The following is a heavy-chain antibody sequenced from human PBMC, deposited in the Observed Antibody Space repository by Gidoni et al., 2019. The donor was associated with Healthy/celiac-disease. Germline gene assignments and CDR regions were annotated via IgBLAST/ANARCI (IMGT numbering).Heavy chain of an antibody. J-gene: IGHJ4*02. CDR2: ISSSGGSK. CDR3: AKDKAGYQLYYFDY. CDR1: GSTFSRYA. Sequence: EVQLLESGGGLVQPGVSLRLSCAASGSTFSRYAMSWVRQAPGKGLWWVSAISSSGGSKYDAASVKGRFTISRENSKNTLYLQLNSLRAEDTAVYYCAKDKAGYQLYYFDYWGQGTLVTVSS. D-gene: IGHD2-2*01. V-gene: IGHV3-23*01.